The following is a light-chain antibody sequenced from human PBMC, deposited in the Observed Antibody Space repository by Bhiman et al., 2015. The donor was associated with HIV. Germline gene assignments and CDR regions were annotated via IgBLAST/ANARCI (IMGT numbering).Light chain of an antibody. V-gene: IGLV1-47*01. CDR1: SSNIGSKF. CDR3: LSAWA. Sequence: QSVLTQPPSASGTPGQRVSISCSGSSSNIGSKFVYWYQQLPGTAPKLLIYRNNQRPSGVPDRFSGSKSGTSASLAISGLRSDDEADYFCLSAWAFGGGTKLTVL. J-gene: IGLJ2*01. CDR2: RNN.